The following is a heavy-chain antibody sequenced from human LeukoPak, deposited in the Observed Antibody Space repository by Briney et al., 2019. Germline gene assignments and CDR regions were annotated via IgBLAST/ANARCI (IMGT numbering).Heavy chain of an antibody. J-gene: IGHJ3*02. CDR3: ARNYYGSGRNAFDI. Sequence: GGSLRLSCAASGFTFSNYAMSWVRQPPGKGLEWVSVISGSGGTTYYADSVKGRFTISRDNSKITLYLQVNSLGAEDTALYYCARNYYGSGRNAFDIWGQGTMVTVSS. CDR2: ISGSGGTT. D-gene: IGHD3-10*01. V-gene: IGHV3-23*01. CDR1: GFTFSNYA.